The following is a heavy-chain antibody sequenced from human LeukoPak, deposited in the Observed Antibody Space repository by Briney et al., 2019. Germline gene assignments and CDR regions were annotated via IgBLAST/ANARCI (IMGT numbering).Heavy chain of an antibody. CDR3: ARKSYCSGGSCYYFVFDY. V-gene: IGHV3-30*04. D-gene: IGHD2-15*01. J-gene: IGHJ4*02. CDR1: GFTFSSYA. Sequence: GGSLRLSCAASGFTFSSYAMHWVRQAPGKGLEWVAVISYDGSNKYYADSVKGRFTISRDNAKNSLYLQMNSLRADDTAVYYCARKSYCSGGSCYYFVFDYWGQGTLVTVSS. CDR2: ISYDGSNK.